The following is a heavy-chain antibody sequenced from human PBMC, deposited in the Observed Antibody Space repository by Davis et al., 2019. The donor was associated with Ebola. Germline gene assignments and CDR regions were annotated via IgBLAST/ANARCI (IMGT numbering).Heavy chain of an antibody. V-gene: IGHV3-20*04. CDR3: ARAFGYDSSGYYSGYFDY. J-gene: IGHJ4*02. Sequence: GESLKISCAASGFTFSNAWMTWVRQAPGKGLEWVSGINWNGGSTGYADSVKGRFTISRDNAKNSLYLQMNSLRAEDTAVYCCARAFGYDSSGYYSGYFDYWGQGTLVTVSS. D-gene: IGHD3-22*01. CDR1: GFTFSNAW. CDR2: INWNGGST.